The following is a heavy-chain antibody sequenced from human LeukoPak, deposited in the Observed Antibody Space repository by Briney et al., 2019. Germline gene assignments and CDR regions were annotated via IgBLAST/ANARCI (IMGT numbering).Heavy chain of an antibody. CDR1: GYMFTGYY. CDR3: ARVVAVTGTPVYYMDV. J-gene: IGHJ6*03. V-gene: IGHV1-2*02. Sequence: ASVKVFCKASGYMFTGYYMHWVRQAPGQGLEWMGWINPNSGGTNYAQKFQGRVTMTRDTSISTAYMDLNRLRSDDTAVYYCARVVAVTGTPVYYMDVWGKGTTVTVSS. CDR2: INPNSGGT. D-gene: IGHD6-19*01.